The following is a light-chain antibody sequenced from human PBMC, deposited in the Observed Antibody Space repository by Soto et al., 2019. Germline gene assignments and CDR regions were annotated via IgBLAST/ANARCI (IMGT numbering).Light chain of an antibody. Sequence: ETVMTQSPATLSVSPGERATLSCRASQSVSSSLAWYQQKPGQAPRLLIYDASTRATGIPDRFSGSGSGTDFTLTISRLEPEDFAVYYCQQYGSSPRTFGQGTRLEIK. V-gene: IGKV3-20*01. CDR2: DAS. CDR1: QSVSSS. J-gene: IGKJ5*01. CDR3: QQYGSSPRT.